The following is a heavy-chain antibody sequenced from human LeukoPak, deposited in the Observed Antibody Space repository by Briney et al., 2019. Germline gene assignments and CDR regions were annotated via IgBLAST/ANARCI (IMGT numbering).Heavy chain of an antibody. CDR2: IYYSGST. Sequence: SETLSLTCTVSGGSISSSSYYWGWIRQPPGKGLEWIGSIYYSGSTYYNPSLKSRVTISVDTSKNQFSLKLSSVTAADTAVYYCARGEFDWSIYAVRFDYWGQETLVTVSS. V-gene: IGHV4-39*01. J-gene: IGHJ4*02. CDR3: ARGEFDWSIYAVRFDY. D-gene: IGHD3-9*01. CDR1: GGSISSSSYY.